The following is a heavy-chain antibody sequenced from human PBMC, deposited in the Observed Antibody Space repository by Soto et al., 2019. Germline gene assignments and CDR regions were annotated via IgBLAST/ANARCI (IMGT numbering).Heavy chain of an antibody. V-gene: IGHV1-18*01. CDR3: ARERQWEPLPY. J-gene: IGHJ4*02. CDR2: VSAYNRNT. D-gene: IGHD1-26*01. Sequence: QVQLVQSGAEVKKPGASVKVSCKASGYTFTNYGITWVRQAPGQGLEWMGWVSAYNRNTNYAQKFQDRVTMTTDTSTRTAYMELRSLRSDDTAIYFFARERQWEPLPYSGQGTLVTVSS. CDR1: GYTFTNYG.